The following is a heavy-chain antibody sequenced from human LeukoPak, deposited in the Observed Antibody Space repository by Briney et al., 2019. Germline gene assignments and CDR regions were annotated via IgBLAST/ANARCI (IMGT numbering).Heavy chain of an antibody. V-gene: IGHV3-15*01. J-gene: IGHJ4*02. Sequence: GGSLRLSCAASGFIFTNAYMSWVRQAPGKGLEWVGRIKSRGDGGTVEYVAPVKDRFSISRDDSRNMLYLQMNSLKTKDTAVYYCTTDAGYSSKWYKDWGQGTLVTVAS. CDR2: IKSRGDGGTV. CDR3: TTDAGYSSKWYKD. D-gene: IGHD1-20*01. CDR1: GFIFTNAY.